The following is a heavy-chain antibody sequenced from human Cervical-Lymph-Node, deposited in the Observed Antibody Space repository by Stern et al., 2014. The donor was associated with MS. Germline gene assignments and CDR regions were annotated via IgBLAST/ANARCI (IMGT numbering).Heavy chain of an antibody. CDR2: IYFTGST. CDR3: AREYDYGIGFDY. Sequence: QLQLQESGSGLVQPSQTLSLTCTVSGGSISSGDYYWSWIRQPPGMGLVWIGYIYFTGSTYYNPVLKRRVTLSVDTSNTQSYLRRSSVTAADTSVYYCAREYDYGIGFDYWGQGTLVTVSS. J-gene: IGHJ4*02. D-gene: IGHD4-17*01. CDR1: GGSISSGDYY. V-gene: IGHV4-30-4*08.